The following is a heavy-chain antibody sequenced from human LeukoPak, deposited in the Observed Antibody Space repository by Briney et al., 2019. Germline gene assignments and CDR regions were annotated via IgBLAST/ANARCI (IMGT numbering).Heavy chain of an antibody. D-gene: IGHD3-10*01. CDR1: GGSISSSSYY. V-gene: IGHV4-39*07. Sequence: SETLSLTCTVSGGSISSSSYYWGWIRQPPGKGLEWIGSIYYSGSTYYNPSLKSRVTISVATSKNQFSLKLSSVTAADTAVYYCAREGITMVRGVGANWFDPWGQGTLVTVSS. CDR2: IYYSGST. CDR3: AREGITMVRGVGANWFDP. J-gene: IGHJ5*02.